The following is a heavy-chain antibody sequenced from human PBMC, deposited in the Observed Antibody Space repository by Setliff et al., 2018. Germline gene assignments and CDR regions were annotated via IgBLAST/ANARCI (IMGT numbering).Heavy chain of an antibody. Sequence: PGESLKISCQGSGYSFANTWIAWVRQMPGKGLEWMGIIYPGDSDPRYSPSFQGQVTISVDKSISTVYLHWSSLKASDTAMYYCARSPLDDAFDIWGQGTMVTVSS. J-gene: IGHJ3*02. CDR3: ARSPLDDAFDI. CDR1: GYSFANTW. V-gene: IGHV5-51*01. CDR2: IYPGDSDP.